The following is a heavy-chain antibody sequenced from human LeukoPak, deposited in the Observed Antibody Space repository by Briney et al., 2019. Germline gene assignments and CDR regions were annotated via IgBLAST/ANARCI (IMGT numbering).Heavy chain of an antibody. CDR3: AKAGTLDTAMMHFDY. D-gene: IGHD5-18*01. V-gene: IGHV3-30*02. Sequence: PGGSLRLSCAASGFTFSSYGMHWVRQAPGKGLEWVAFIRYGGSNKYYADSVKGRFTISRDNSKNTLYLQMNSLRAEDTAVYYCAKAGTLDTAMMHFDYWGQGTLVTVSS. CDR1: GFTFSSYG. J-gene: IGHJ4*02. CDR2: IRYGGSNK.